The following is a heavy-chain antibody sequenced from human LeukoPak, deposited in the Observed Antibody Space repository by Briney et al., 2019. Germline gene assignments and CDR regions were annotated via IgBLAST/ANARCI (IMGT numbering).Heavy chain of an antibody. J-gene: IGHJ6*02. CDR3: AKFGASGVVMNYYYYGMDV. V-gene: IGHV3-23*01. Sequence: PGGSLRLSCAASGFTFSNYAMSWVRQAPGKGLEWVSGMSGSGSSTYYPDSVKGRFTISRDNSKNTLFLQMNSLRAEDSAIYYCAKFGASGVVMNYYYYGMDVWGPGTTVPVSS. CDR1: GFTFSNYA. D-gene: IGHD3-3*01. CDR2: MSGSGSST.